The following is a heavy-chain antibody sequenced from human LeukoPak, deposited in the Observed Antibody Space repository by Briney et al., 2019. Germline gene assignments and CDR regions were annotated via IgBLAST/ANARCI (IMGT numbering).Heavy chain of an antibody. CDR1: GFTFSSYW. CDR2: INSDGSST. J-gene: IGHJ4*02. D-gene: IGHD3-22*01. CDR3: ARSVYDSSGYYRVLEY. V-gene: IGHV3-74*01. Sequence: GGALRLSCAASGFTFSSYWMHWGRQAPGEGVVWVSRINSDGSSTNYADSVKGRLTISRDNAKNTLYLQMNSLRAEDTAVYYCARSVYDSSGYYRVLEYWGQGTLVTVSS.